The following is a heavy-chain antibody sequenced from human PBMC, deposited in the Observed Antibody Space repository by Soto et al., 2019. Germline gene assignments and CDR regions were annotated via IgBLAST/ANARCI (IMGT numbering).Heavy chain of an antibody. CDR1: GFTFSNYA. CDR3: AKGRGKNCNFDY. D-gene: IGHD3-10*01. Sequence: EVQLLESGGGSVQPGGSLRLSCAASGFTFSNYAMHWVRRPPGKGLEWVSSISHSGGTSYYAASVKGRFSISRDSLVNTLYLQMNSLSAEDTAVYYCAKGRGKNCNFDYCGQGTLVSVSP. J-gene: IGHJ4*02. CDR2: ISHSGGTS. V-gene: IGHV3-23*01.